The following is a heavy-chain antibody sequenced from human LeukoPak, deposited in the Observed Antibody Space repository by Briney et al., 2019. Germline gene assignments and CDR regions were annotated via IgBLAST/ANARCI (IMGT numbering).Heavy chain of an antibody. V-gene: IGHV1-2*02. D-gene: IGHD3-22*01. CDR3: AREYDSSGYYYGWFDP. CDR2: INPNSGDT. Sequence: APVKVSCKASGYTFTGYYMHWVRQAPGQGLEWMGWINPNSGDTNYAQKFQGRVTMTRDTSISTAYMELSRLRSDDTAVYYCAREYDSSGYYYGWFDPWGQGTLVTVSS. J-gene: IGHJ5*02. CDR1: GYTFTGYY.